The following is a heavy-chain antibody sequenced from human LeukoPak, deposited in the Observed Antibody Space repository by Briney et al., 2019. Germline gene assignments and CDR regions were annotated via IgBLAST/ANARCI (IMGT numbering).Heavy chain of an antibody. D-gene: IGHD5-24*01. Sequence: GESLKISCKSSGYSFPNYWIGWVRQMPGKGLEWMGIIYPGDSDTRYSPSFQGQVTISADKSISTAYLQWSSLKASDTAMYYCARRGETATIDYWGQGPLVTVSS. J-gene: IGHJ4*02. CDR1: GYSFPNYW. CDR2: IYPGDSDT. CDR3: ARRGETATIDY. V-gene: IGHV5-51*01.